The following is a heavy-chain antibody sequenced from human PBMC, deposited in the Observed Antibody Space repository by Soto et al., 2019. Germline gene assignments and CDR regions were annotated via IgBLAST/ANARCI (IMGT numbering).Heavy chain of an antibody. V-gene: IGHV3-21*01. CDR3: ARVLYRGSGRIYYYYMDV. Sequence: GGSLRLSCAASGFTFSSYSMNWVRQAPGKGLEWVSSISSSSSYIYYADSVKGRFTISRDNAKNSLYLQMNSLRAEDTAVYYCARVLYRGSGRIYYYYMDVWGKGTTVTVSS. CDR2: ISSSSSYI. CDR1: GFTFSSYS. D-gene: IGHD6-19*01. J-gene: IGHJ6*03.